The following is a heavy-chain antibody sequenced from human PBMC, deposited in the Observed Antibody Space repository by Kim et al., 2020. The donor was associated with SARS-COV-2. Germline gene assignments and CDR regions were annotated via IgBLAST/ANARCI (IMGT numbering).Heavy chain of an antibody. V-gene: IGHV3-30*02. CDR3: VKEAAFTTIVVDYYFDF. Sequence: VEGRFTISRDNSKNTLYQQMNNLRAEDTALYYCVKEAAFTTIVVDYYFDFWGQGTLVTVSS. J-gene: IGHJ4*02. D-gene: IGHD3-22*01.